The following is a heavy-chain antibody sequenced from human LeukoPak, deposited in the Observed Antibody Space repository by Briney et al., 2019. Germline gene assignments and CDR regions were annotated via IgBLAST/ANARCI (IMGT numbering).Heavy chain of an antibody. CDR3: ARDPRDYSYFDY. J-gene: IGHJ4*02. CDR2: ISYDGSNK. D-gene: IGHD4-17*01. Sequence: QPGGSLRLSCAASGFTFSSYAMHWVRQAPGKGLEWVAVISYDGSNKYYADSVKGRFTISRDNSKNTLYLQMNSLRAEDTAVYYCARDPRDYSYFDYWGQGTLVTVSS. V-gene: IGHV3-30-3*01. CDR1: GFTFSSYA.